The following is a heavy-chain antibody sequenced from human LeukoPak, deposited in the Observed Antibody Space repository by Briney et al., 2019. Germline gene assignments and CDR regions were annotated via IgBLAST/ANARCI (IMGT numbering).Heavy chain of an antibody. J-gene: IGHJ4*02. CDR3: ARGSAAPAPFDY. Sequence: SETLSLTCTVSGGSISSGDYYWSWIRQPPGKGLEWIGYIYYSGSTYYNPSLKSRVTISVDTSKNQFSLNLSSVTAADTAMYYCARGSAAPAPFDYWGQGTLVTVSS. D-gene: IGHD2-15*01. V-gene: IGHV4-30-4*01. CDR1: GGSISSGDYY. CDR2: IYYSGST.